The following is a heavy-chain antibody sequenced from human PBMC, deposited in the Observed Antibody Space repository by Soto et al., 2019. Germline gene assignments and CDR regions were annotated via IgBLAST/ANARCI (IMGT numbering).Heavy chain of an antibody. Sequence: EVQLVESGGGLVKPGGSLRLSCAASGFTFSNAWMSWVRQAPGKGLEWVGRIKSKTDGGTTDYAAPVKGRFTISRDDSKNTLYLQMNSLKTEDTAVYYCTPDLDGYNQGGDYWGQGTLVTVSS. D-gene: IGHD5-12*01. CDR1: GFTFSNAW. J-gene: IGHJ4*02. CDR3: TPDLDGYNQGGDY. V-gene: IGHV3-15*01. CDR2: IKSKTDGGTT.